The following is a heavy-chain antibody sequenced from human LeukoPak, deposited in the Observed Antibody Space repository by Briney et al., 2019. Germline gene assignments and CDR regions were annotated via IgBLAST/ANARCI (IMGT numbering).Heavy chain of an antibody. CDR3: ARSVVTLYWYFDL. CDR1: SGSISGYY. Sequence: SETLSLTCTVSSGSISGYYYNWIRQPPGKGLQWNGYIYYSGSTNYNTSLKSRVNISLDTSKNQFYLKLSSVTTADTAVYYCARSVVTLYWYFDLWGRGTLVTVSS. D-gene: IGHD4-23*01. J-gene: IGHJ2*01. CDR2: IYYSGST. V-gene: IGHV4-59*01.